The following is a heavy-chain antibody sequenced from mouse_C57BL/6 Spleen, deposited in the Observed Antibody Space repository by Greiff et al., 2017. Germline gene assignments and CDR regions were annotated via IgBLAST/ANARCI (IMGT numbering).Heavy chain of an antibody. CDR2: ISSGSSTI. D-gene: IGHD2-4*01. CDR1: GFTFSDYG. CDR3: AREAIYYDYDGAMDY. V-gene: IGHV5-17*01. Sequence: EVQVVESGGGLVKPGGSLKLSCAASGFTFSDYGMHWVRQAPEKGLEWVAYISSGSSTIYYADTVKGRFTISSDNAKNTLFLQMTSLRSEDTAMYYCAREAIYYDYDGAMDYWGQGTSVTVSS. J-gene: IGHJ4*01.